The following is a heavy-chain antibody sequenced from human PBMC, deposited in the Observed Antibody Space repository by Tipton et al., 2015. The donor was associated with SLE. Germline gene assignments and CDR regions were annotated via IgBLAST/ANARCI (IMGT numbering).Heavy chain of an antibody. CDR1: GGSVSSGSYF. D-gene: IGHD6-13*01. CDR2: IYYSGGT. CDR3: ARVMYSSSWYGGDFDI. V-gene: IGHV4-61*01. J-gene: IGHJ3*02. Sequence: TLSLTCTVSGGSVSSGSYFCSWIRQPPGKGLEWIGYIYYSGGTNYNPSLKSRVTISVDTSKNQFSLKLSSVTAADTAVYYCARVMYSSSWYGGDFDIWGQGTMVTVSS.